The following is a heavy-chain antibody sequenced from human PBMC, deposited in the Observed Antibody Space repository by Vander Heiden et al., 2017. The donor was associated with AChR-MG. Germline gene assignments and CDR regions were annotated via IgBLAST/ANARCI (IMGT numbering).Heavy chain of an antibody. D-gene: IGHD4-17*01. CDR3: ARATVRVGWFDP. CDR1: GYSFTSYW. CDR2: IYPGDSDT. V-gene: IGHV5-51*01. Sequence: EVQLVQSGAEVNKPGESLKIYWQGSGYSFTSYWIGWVRQMPGKGLEWMGIIYPGDSDTRYSPSFQGQVTISADKSISTAYLQWSSLKTSGTAMYYCARATVRVGWFDPWGQGTLVTVSS. J-gene: IGHJ5*02.